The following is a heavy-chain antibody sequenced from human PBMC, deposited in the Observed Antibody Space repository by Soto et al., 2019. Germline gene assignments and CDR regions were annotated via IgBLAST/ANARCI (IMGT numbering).Heavy chain of an antibody. CDR1: GGSFSGYY. D-gene: IGHD5-12*01. Sequence: QVQLQQWGAGLLKPSETLSLTCAVYGGSFSGYYWSWIRLPPGKGLERVGEINHRGSTNYNPSLTSRVTISVDTSKNQFSLKLSSVSAADTAVYYCAGSPVAAIYGGYFDYWGQGTLVTVSS. J-gene: IGHJ4*02. CDR2: INHRGST. CDR3: AGSPVAAIYGGYFDY. V-gene: IGHV4-34*01.